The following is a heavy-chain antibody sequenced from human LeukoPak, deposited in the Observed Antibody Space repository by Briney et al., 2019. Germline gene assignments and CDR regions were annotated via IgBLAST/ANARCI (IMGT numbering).Heavy chain of an antibody. CDR1: GGSTSSYY. CDR3: VRQWELRYFDL. V-gene: IGHV4-59*08. J-gene: IGHJ2*01. CDR2: IYYSGST. Sequence: SETLSLTCTVSGGSTSSYYWSWIRQPPGKGLEWIGYIYYSGSTNYNPSLKSRVTISVDTSKNQFSLKLSSVTAADTAVYYCVRQWELRYFDLWGRGTLVTVSS. D-gene: IGHD1-26*01.